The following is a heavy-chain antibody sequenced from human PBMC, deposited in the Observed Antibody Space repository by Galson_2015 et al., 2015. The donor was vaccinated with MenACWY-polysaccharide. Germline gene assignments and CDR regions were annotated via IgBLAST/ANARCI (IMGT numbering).Heavy chain of an antibody. Sequence: SLRLSCAASGFTFTSYAMTWVRQAPGKRLEWVSAISSSGSNTYYADSVKGRFTISRDNSKNTLYLQMNSLRAEDTAVYYCAKDWEDGCKVGECFDYWGQGTLVTVSS. V-gene: IGHV3-23*01. CDR2: ISSSGSNT. D-gene: IGHD5-24*01. CDR1: GFTFTSYA. J-gene: IGHJ4*02. CDR3: AKDWEDGCKVGECFDY.